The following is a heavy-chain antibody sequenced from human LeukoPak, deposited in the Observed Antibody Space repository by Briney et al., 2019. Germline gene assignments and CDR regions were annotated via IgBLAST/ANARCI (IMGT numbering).Heavy chain of an antibody. CDR3: ARDNGAAAAGTSVDY. J-gene: IGHJ4*02. D-gene: IGHD6-13*01. CDR1: GYTFTGYY. V-gene: IGHV1-2*02. Sequence: ASVKVSCKASGYTFTGYYMHWMRQAPGQGLERMGWINPKSGGTNYAQKFEARVTMTRDTSISTAYMELSRLRSDDTAVYYCARDNGAAAAGTSVDYWGQGTLVTVSS. CDR2: INPKSGGT.